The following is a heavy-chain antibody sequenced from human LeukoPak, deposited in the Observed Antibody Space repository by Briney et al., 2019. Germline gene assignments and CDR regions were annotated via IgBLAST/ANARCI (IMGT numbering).Heavy chain of an antibody. V-gene: IGHV3-23*01. CDR2: ISGGGGST. Sequence: GGSLRLSCAASGFTFTSYSMNWVCQAPGKGLEWVSTISGGGGSTYYADSVKGRFTISRDNSKNTLYLQVNSLRAEDTAVYYCAKGGKWDVTPFDYWGQGTLVTVSS. J-gene: IGHJ4*02. CDR1: GFTFTSYS. CDR3: AKGGKWDVTPFDY. D-gene: IGHD1-26*01.